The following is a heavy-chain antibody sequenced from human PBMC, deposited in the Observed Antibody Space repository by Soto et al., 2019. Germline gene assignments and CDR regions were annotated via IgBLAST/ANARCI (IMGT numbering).Heavy chain of an antibody. D-gene: IGHD6-19*01. CDR1: GFTFGDYA. J-gene: IGHJ4*02. CDR3: TRARFITVAGDY. Sequence: PGVSLRLSCTASGFTFGDYALSWVRQAPGKGLEWVGFITSKAYGGTAEYAASVKGRFTISRDDSKSIAYLQMNSLKTEDTAVYYCTRARFITVAGDYWGQGALVTVSS. V-gene: IGHV3-49*04. CDR2: ITSKAYGGTA.